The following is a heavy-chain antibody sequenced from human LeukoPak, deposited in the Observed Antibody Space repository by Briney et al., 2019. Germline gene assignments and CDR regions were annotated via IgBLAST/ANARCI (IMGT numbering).Heavy chain of an antibody. J-gene: IGHJ4*02. CDR3: ARIGHEDYYFDY. CDR1: GGSISSYY. Sequence: SETLSLTCTVSGGSISSYYWSWIRQPPGKGLEWIGYIYYSGSNNYNPSLKSRVTISVDTSKNHFSLKLSSVTAADTAVYYCARIGHEDYYFDYWGQGTLVTVS. V-gene: IGHV4-59*01. CDR2: IYYSGSN.